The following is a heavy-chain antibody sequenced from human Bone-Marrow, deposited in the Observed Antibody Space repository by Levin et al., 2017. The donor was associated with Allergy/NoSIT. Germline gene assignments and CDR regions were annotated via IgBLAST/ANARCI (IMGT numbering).Heavy chain of an antibody. Sequence: PGESLKISCVASGFTFRNHRMHWVRQAPGKGLVWVSCIESDVSSTSYADSVKGRFTISRDNAKNTVYLQMNSLRVEDTAVYYCARDGDGLGVWGQGTTVIVSS. V-gene: IGHV3-74*01. J-gene: IGHJ6*02. CDR3: ARDGDGLGV. CDR1: GFTFRNHR. D-gene: IGHD7-27*01. CDR2: IESDVSST.